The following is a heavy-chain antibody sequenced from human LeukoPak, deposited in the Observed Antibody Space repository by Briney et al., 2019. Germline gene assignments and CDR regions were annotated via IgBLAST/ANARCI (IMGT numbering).Heavy chain of an antibody. V-gene: IGHV3-48*03. Sequence: GGSLRLSCAAPGFTFSSYEMNWVRQAPGKGLEWVSYISSSGSTIYYADSVKGRFTISRDNAKNSLYLQMNSLRAEDTAVYYCARAHPGDYSDFQFDYWGQGTLVTVSS. CDR2: ISSSGSTI. J-gene: IGHJ4*02. CDR1: GFTFSSYE. CDR3: ARAHPGDYSDFQFDY. D-gene: IGHD4-11*01.